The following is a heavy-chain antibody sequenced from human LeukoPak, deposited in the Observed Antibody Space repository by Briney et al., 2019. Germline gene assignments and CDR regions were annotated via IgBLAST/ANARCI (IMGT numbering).Heavy chain of an antibody. CDR1: GGTFSSYA. V-gene: IGHV1-69*01. J-gene: IGHJ4*02. CDR2: IIPIFGTA. CDR3: ARDGTHCSGGSCFDY. Sequence: SVKVSCKASGGTFSSYAISWVRQAPGQGLEWMRGIIPIFGTANYAQKFQGRVTITADESTSTAYMELSSLRSEDTAVYYCARDGTHCSGGSCFDYWGQGTLVTVSS. D-gene: IGHD2-15*01.